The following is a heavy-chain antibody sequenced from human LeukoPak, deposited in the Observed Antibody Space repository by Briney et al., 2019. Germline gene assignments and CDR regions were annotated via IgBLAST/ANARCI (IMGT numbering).Heavy chain of an antibody. CDR2: IYSCGST. Sequence: GGSLRLSCAASGFTVSSDYMNWVRQAPGKGLEWVSVIYSCGSTYYADSVKGRFTISRDNSKNTLYLQMNSLRAEDTAVYYCASPGEGGSGYYSAFDIWGQGTMVTVSS. CDR3: ASPGEGGSGYYSAFDI. V-gene: IGHV3-66*01. J-gene: IGHJ3*02. D-gene: IGHD3-3*01. CDR1: GFTVSSDY.